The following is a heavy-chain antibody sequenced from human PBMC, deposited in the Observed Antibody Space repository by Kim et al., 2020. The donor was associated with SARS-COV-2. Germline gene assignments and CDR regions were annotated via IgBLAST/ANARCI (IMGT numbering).Heavy chain of an antibody. CDR3: AKDNNDFWSGYYFGGGENWFDP. J-gene: IGHJ5*02. D-gene: IGHD3-3*01. V-gene: IGHV3-9*01. Sequence: GGSLRLSCAASGFTFDDYAMHWVRQAPGKGLEWVSGISWNSGSIGYADSVKGRFTISRDNAKNSLYLQMNSLRAEDTALYYCAKDNNDFWSGYYFGGGENWFDPWGQGTLVTVSS. CDR1: GFTFDDYA. CDR2: ISWNSGSI.